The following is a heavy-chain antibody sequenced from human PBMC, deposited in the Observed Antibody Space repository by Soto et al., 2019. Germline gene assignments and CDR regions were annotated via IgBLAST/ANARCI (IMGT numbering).Heavy chain of an antibody. CDR2: ISYDGSNK. V-gene: IGHV3-30*18. CDR3: AKDLNVYGGNAGYFDY. J-gene: IGHJ4*02. D-gene: IGHD2-15*01. CDR1: GFTFSGYG. Sequence: GGSLRLSCAASGFTFSGYGMHWVRQAPGKGLEWVAVISYDGSNKYYADSVKGRFTISRDNSKNTLYLQMNSLRAEDTAVYYCAKDLNVYGGNAGYFDYWGQGTLVTVSS.